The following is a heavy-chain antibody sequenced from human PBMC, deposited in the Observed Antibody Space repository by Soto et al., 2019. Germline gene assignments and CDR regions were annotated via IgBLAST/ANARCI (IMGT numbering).Heavy chain of an antibody. CDR3: ARHIAVPRTRGLDY. D-gene: IGHD6-19*01. CDR2: IYHSGTT. Sequence: QVHLQESGPGLVKPSVTLSLTCAVSGGSITTNWWSWVRQPPGKGLEWIGEIYHSGTTNYNPSLRGRVTLSVDKSNDQFSLTLNSVTAADSAIYYCARHIAVPRTRGLDYWGQGNLVTVSS. V-gene: IGHV4-4*02. J-gene: IGHJ4*02. CDR1: GGSITTNW.